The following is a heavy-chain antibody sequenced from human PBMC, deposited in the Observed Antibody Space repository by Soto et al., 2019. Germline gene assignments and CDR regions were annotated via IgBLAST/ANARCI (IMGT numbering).Heavy chain of an antibody. D-gene: IGHD2-21*02. CDR1: GGSISSSSYY. J-gene: IGHJ6*02. CDR2: IYYSGST. V-gene: IGHV4-39*01. Sequence: SETLSLTCTVSGGSISSSSYYWGWIRQPPGKGLEWIGSIYYSGSTYYNPSLKSRVTISVDTSKNQFSLNLSSVTAADTAVYYCARLVCDPRGDYYYYGMDVWGQGTTVTVSS. CDR3: ARLVCDPRGDYYYYGMDV.